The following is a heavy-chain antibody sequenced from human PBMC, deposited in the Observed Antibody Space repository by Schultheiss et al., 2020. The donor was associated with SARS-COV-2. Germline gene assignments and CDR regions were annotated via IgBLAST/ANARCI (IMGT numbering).Heavy chain of an antibody. CDR3: ARGPDSRGWYNFDY. Sequence: GGSLRLSCAASGFTVSGSYMSWIRQAPGKGLEWVSAISGSGGSTYYADSVKGRFTISRDNSKNTVYLQMNNLRAEDTAVYYCARGPDSRGWYNFDYWGQGTLVTVSS. CDR1: GFTVSGSY. J-gene: IGHJ4*02. D-gene: IGHD6-19*01. CDR2: ISGSGGST. V-gene: IGHV3-23*01.